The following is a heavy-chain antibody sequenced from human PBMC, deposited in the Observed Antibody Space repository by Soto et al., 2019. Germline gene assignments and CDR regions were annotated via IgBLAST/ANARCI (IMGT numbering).Heavy chain of an antibody. CDR3: ARDTGSIAAPNWFDP. Sequence: GASVKVSCKGSGGTFSSYAISWVLQAPGQGLEWMGGIIPIFGTANYAQKFQGRVTTTADESTSTAYMELSSLRSEDTAVYYCARDTGSIAAPNWFDPWGQGTLVTVSS. J-gene: IGHJ5*02. CDR1: GGTFSSYA. D-gene: IGHD6-6*01. CDR2: IIPIFGTA. V-gene: IGHV1-69*13.